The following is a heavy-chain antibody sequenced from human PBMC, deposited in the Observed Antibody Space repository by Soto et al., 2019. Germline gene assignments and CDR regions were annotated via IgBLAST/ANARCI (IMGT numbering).Heavy chain of an antibody. CDR3: ARRYGPGFDY. V-gene: IGHV4-59*08. J-gene: IGHJ4*02. Sequence: PSETLSLTCTVSGGSISTYYWSWIRQPPGKGLEWIGSIYYSGSTYYNPSLKSRVTISVDTSKNQFSLKLSSVTAADTAVYYCARRYGPGFDYWGQGTLVTVSS. D-gene: IGHD4-17*01. CDR1: GGSISTYY. CDR2: IYYSGST.